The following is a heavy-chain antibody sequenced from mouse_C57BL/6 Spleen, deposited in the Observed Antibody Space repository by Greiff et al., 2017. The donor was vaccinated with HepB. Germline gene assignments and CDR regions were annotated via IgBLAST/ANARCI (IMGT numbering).Heavy chain of an antibody. CDR3: AREGGNWDEDY. J-gene: IGHJ2*01. D-gene: IGHD4-1*02. V-gene: IGHV3-6*01. CDR2: ISYDGSN. CDR1: GYSITSGYY. Sequence: EVKLQESGPGLVKPSQSLSLTCSVTGYSITSGYYWNWIRQFPGNKLEWMGYISYDGSNNYNPSLKNRISITRDTSKNQFFLKLNSVTTEDTATYYCAREGGNWDEDYWGQGTTLTVSS.